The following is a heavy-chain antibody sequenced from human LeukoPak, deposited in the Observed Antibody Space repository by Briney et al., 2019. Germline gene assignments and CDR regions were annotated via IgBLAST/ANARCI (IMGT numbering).Heavy chain of an antibody. V-gene: IGHV4-34*01. CDR2: INHSGST. CDR1: GGSFSGYY. Sequence: SETLSLTCAVYGGSFSGYYWSWIRQPPGKGLEWIGEINHSGSTNYNPSLKSRVTISVDTSKNQFSLKLSSVTAADTAVYYCAREGVLLSPYYYGMDVWGQGTTVSVSS. CDR3: AREGVLLSPYYYGMDV. D-gene: IGHD2-2*01. J-gene: IGHJ6*02.